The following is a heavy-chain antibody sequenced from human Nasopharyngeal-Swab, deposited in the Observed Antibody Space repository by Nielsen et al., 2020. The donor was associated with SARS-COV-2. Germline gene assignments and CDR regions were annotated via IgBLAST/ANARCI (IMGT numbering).Heavy chain of an antibody. Sequence: GSLRLSCSVSGGSFNGFYWNWIRQAPGKGLEWIGEINHNERTNYNPSLKSRIAMLVDTSNNQVSLKVSSVGAGDTAVYYCARAGRVGDAYTGLDVGGQGTTVTVSS. CDR3: ARAGRVGDAYTGLDV. V-gene: IGHV4-34*01. CDR2: INHNERT. J-gene: IGHJ6*02. CDR1: GGSFNGFY. D-gene: IGHD5-24*01.